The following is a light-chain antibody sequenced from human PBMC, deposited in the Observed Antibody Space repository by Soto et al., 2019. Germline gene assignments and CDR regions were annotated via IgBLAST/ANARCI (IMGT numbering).Light chain of an antibody. Sequence: EIDMTQSQAPRSVSTGERATLSCRASQSVSSNLAWYQQKPGQAPRLLSYGASTRATGIPARFSGSGSGTDFTLTISSLEPEDSAVYYCQQYGSSPRWTCGQGTKVDIK. CDR3: QQYGSSPRWT. CDR2: GAS. CDR1: QSVSSN. J-gene: IGKJ1*01. V-gene: IGKV3-15*01.